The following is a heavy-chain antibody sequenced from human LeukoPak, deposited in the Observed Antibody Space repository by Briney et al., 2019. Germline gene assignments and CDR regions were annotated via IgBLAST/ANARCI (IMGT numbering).Heavy chain of an antibody. CDR1: GGSIFSSNSY. D-gene: IGHD2-15*01. CDR2: IYYSGNT. CDR3: ARVAIEVVAFDY. V-gene: IGHV4-39*07. Sequence: PSETLSLTCTVSGGSIFSSNSYWGWIRQPPGKGLEWIGSIYYSGNTYYNASLKSRVTISVDTSKNQFSLKLSSVTAADTAVYYCARVAIEVVAFDYWGQGTLVTVSS. J-gene: IGHJ4*02.